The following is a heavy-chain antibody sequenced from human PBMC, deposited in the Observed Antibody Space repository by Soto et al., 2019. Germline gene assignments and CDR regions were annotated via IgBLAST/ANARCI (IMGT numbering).Heavy chain of an antibody. D-gene: IGHD3-10*01. CDR3: ARDTSGYGMDV. CDR1: GFTFSSYG. Sequence: PGGSLRLSCAASGFTFSSYGMHWVRQAPGKGLEWVAVIWYDGSNKYYADSAKGRFTISRDNSKNTLYLQMNSLRAEDTAVYYCARDTSGYGMDVWGQGTTVTVSS. V-gene: IGHV3-33*01. J-gene: IGHJ6*02. CDR2: IWYDGSNK.